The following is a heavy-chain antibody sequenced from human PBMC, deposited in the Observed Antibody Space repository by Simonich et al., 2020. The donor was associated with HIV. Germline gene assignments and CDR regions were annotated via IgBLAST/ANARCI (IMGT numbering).Heavy chain of an antibody. J-gene: IGHJ4*02. Sequence: EVQLVESGGGLVKPGGSLRLSCAASGFTFSSYSMNWVRQAPGKGLCGVSSSSRCRSYRSYADSVTGRFTNSRDNARNSRYLQMNSLRAEDTAVYYCARDGYGSVSSGLFDYWGQGTLVTVSS. V-gene: IGHV3-21*01. CDR3: ARDGYGSVSSGLFDY. CDR2: SSRCRSYR. CDR1: GFTFSSYS. D-gene: IGHD3-10*01.